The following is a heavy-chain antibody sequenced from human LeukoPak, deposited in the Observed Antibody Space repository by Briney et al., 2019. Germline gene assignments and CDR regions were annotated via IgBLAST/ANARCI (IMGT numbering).Heavy chain of an antibody. Sequence: ASVKVSCKASGYTFTSYGISWVRQAPGQGPEWMGWISAYNSNTNYAQKLQGRVTMTTGTSTSTAYMELRSLRSDDTAVYYCARRPPRGGGDYWGQGTLVTVSS. J-gene: IGHJ4*02. D-gene: IGHD3-10*01. V-gene: IGHV1-18*01. CDR3: ARRPPRGGGDY. CDR1: GYTFTSYG. CDR2: ISAYNSNT.